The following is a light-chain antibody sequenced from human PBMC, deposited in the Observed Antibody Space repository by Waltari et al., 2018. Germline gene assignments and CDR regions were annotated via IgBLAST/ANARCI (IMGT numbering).Light chain of an antibody. V-gene: IGKV1D-12*01. Sequence: DIQMTQSLSSVSASVGNRVTITCLASQGISIWLARYQQKTGKDPKLLIYAESSLQSGVPSMFSGNESVTDFTLTINSLQPEDFATYYCQQATSFPITFGPGTKVDIK. CDR1: QGISIW. CDR3: QQATSFPIT. CDR2: AES. J-gene: IGKJ3*01.